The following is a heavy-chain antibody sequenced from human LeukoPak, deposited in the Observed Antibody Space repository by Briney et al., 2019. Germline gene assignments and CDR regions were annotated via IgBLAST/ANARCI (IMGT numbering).Heavy chain of an antibody. D-gene: IGHD6-13*01. J-gene: IGHJ6*02. CDR1: GFAFSSYG. Sequence: GGSLRLSCAASGFAFSSYGMHWVRQAPGKGLEWVSSISSSSSYIYYADSVKGRFTISRDNAKNSLYLQMNSLRAEDTAVYYCARDIIAAAKNYYYGMDVWGQGTTVTVSS. V-gene: IGHV3-21*01. CDR2: ISSSSSYI. CDR3: ARDIIAAAKNYYYGMDV.